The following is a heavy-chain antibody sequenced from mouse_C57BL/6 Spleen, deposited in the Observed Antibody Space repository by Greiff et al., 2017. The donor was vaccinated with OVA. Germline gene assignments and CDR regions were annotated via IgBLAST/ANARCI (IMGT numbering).Heavy chain of an antibody. V-gene: IGHV10-1*01. CDR3: VRHNFYLDY. CDR1: GFRFNTYA. J-gene: IGHJ2*01. Sequence: EVHLVESGGGLVQPKGSLTLSCAASGFRFNTYAMNWVRQAPGKGLEWVARIRSKSNNYATYYADSVKDRFTISRDDSESMLYLQMNNLKTEDTAMYDCVRHNFYLDYWGQGTTLTVSS. CDR2: IRSKSNNYAT. D-gene: IGHD1-3*01.